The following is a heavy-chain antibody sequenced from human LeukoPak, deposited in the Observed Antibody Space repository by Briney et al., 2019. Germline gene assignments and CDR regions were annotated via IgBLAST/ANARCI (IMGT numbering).Heavy chain of an antibody. Sequence: GGSLRLSCAASGLTFSTCLMQWVRQAPGKGLMWVSRINSDGSKTTYADSVKGRFSISRDNAKNTLFLQMNSLRAEDTAVYYCAVSPHADYYGSGTRPGGQGTLVTVSS. CDR2: INSDGSKT. D-gene: IGHD3-10*01. V-gene: IGHV3-74*01. J-gene: IGHJ5*02. CDR1: GLTFSTCL. CDR3: AVSPHADYYGSGTRP.